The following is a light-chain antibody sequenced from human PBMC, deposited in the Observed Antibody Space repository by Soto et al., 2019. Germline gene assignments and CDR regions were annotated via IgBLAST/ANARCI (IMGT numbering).Light chain of an antibody. CDR3: QQYGSSSLT. CDR2: GAS. Sequence: EIVLTQSPGTLSLSPGERATLSCRASQSVRSSSLAWYQQKPGQAPRLLIYGASSRATGIPDRFSGSGSGTDFTLTVSRLEPEDSAVYYCQQYGSSSLTFGQGTRVEIK. V-gene: IGKV3-20*01. CDR1: QSVRSSS. J-gene: IGKJ1*01.